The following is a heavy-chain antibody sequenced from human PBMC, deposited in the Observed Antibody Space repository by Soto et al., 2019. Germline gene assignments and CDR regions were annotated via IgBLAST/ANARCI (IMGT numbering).Heavy chain of an antibody. CDR1: GFTFSSYE. CDR3: ARTLGHWSGYPQYYYYGMDV. CDR2: ISSSGSNI. V-gene: IGHV3-48*03. J-gene: IGHJ6*02. D-gene: IGHD3-3*01. Sequence: GGSLRLSCAASGFTFSSYEMNWVRQAPGKGLEWVSYISSSGSNIYYADSVKGRFTISRDKAKNSLYLQMNRLRAEDTAAYYCARTLGHWSGYPQYYYYGMDVWGQGTPVTVSS.